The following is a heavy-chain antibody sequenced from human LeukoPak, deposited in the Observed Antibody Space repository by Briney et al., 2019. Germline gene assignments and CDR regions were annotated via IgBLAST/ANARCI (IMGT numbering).Heavy chain of an antibody. Sequence: GGSLRLSCAASGFTFSDYYMSWVRQAPGKGLEWMSYISGSSDHTKYADSVKGRFNISSDTDKNSLYLQINSLRAEDTAVYYCARRSSLDYWGQGTLVTVSS. CDR1: GFTFSDYY. V-gene: IGHV3-11*06. CDR3: ARRSSLDY. CDR2: ISGSSDHT. J-gene: IGHJ4*02. D-gene: IGHD6-13*01.